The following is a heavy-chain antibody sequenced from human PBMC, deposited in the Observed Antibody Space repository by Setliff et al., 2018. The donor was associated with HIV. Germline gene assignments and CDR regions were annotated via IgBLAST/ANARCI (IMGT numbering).Heavy chain of an antibody. CDR1: GGSISSSNW. D-gene: IGHD6-19*01. V-gene: IGHV4-4*02. Sequence: ASETLSLTCAVSGGSISSSNWWSWVRQPPGKGLEWIGEIYHSGSTNYNPSLQSRVSISVDKSKNQFSLKLSSVTAADTAVYYCAGGLGEAVAGGDAFDIWGQGTVVTVSS. CDR2: IYHSGST. J-gene: IGHJ3*02. CDR3: AGGLGEAVAGGDAFDI.